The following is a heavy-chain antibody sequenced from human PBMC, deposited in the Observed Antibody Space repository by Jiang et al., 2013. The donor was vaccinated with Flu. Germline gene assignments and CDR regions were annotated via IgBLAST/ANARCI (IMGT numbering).Heavy chain of an antibody. CDR3: ARGLPLYGDYGPDWFDP. J-gene: IGHJ5*02. Sequence: SFSGYYWSWIRQPPGKGLEWIGEINHSGSTNYNPSLKSRVTISVDTSKNQFSLKLSSVTAADTAVYYCARGLPLYGDYGPDWFDPWGQGTLVTVSS. V-gene: IGHV4-34*01. D-gene: IGHD4-17*01. CDR1: SFSGYY. CDR2: INHSGST.